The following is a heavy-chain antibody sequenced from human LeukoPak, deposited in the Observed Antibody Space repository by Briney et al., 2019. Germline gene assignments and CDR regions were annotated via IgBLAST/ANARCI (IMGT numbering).Heavy chain of an antibody. CDR2: ISHAGST. D-gene: IGHD3-10*01. CDR3: ARILRGVIVTSFDY. CDR1: GYSISSGYY. J-gene: IGHJ4*02. Sequence: SETLSLTCTVSGYSISSGYYWGWVRQPPGKGLEWIGSISHAGSTDYSPSLESRVTISLDTSKNQFSLKLRPVTAADTAVYYCARILRGVIVTSFDYWGQGILVTVSS. V-gene: IGHV4-38-2*02.